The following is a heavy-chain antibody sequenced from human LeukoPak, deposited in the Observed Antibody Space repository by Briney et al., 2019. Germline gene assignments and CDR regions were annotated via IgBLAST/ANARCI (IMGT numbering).Heavy chain of an antibody. D-gene: IGHD2-2*02. Sequence: ASVKVSCKASGYTFTSYYMHWVRQAPGQGLEWMGIINPSGGSTSYAQKFQGRVTMTRDTSTSTVYMELSSLRSEDTAVYYCARGLWLSSSPTVVPAAILDWFDPWGQGTLVTVSS. CDR1: GYTFTSYY. J-gene: IGHJ5*02. V-gene: IGHV1-46*01. CDR3: ARGLWLSSSPTVVPAAILDWFDP. CDR2: INPSGGST.